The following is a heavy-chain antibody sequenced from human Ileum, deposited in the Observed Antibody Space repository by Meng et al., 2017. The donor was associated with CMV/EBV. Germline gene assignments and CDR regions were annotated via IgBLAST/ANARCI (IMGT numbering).Heavy chain of an antibody. CDR1: GYAFSSYG. V-gene: IGHV1-18*01. CDR3: ARDRRSSNWFDP. J-gene: IGHJ5*02. Sequence: ASVKVSCKASGYAFSSYGFTWVRQAPGQGLEWMGWISPYKGKTNYAQKFQGRVTMTTDTATSTAYMELGSLRSEDTAVYYCARDRRSSNWFDPWGQGTLVTVSS. CDR2: ISPYKGKT.